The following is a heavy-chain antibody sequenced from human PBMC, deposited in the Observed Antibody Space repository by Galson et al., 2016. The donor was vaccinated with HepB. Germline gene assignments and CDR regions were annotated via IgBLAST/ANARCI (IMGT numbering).Heavy chain of an antibody. V-gene: IGHV4-39*01. CDR2: IPSSGTS. D-gene: IGHD6-13*01. Sequence: ETLSLTCTVSGDSISNVGRHWGWFRQSPGMGLEYIGSIPSSGTSYYNPSLTSRVTVSADMSRNQFFLSLTSVTAADTAIYYCVRLGPAAAVANRRGSVYWSQGTRVTVSS. CDR3: VRLGPAAAVANRRGSVY. CDR1: GDSISNVGRH. J-gene: IGHJ4*02.